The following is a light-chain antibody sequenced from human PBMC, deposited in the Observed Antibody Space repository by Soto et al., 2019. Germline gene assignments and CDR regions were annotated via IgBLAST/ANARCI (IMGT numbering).Light chain of an antibody. CDR2: EVS. CDR1: SSDVGGYNF. CDR3: TSYSTSNSYV. Sequence: QSALTQPASVSGSPEQSITISCTGSSSDVGGYNFVSWYQQHPGKAPKLMIYEVSNRPSGVSNRFSGSKSGNTASLTISGLQAEDEADYFCTSYSTSNSYVFGAGTKVTVL. J-gene: IGLJ1*01. V-gene: IGLV2-14*01.